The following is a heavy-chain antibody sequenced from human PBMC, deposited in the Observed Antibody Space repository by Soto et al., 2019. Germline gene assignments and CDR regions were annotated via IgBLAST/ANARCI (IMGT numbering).Heavy chain of an antibody. CDR1: GFSFSSYG. J-gene: IGHJ1*01. V-gene: IGHV3-30*03. CDR2: ISYDGSNK. Sequence: GGSLRLSCAASGFSFSSYGMQWVRQAPGKGLEWVAVISYDGSNKYYADSVKDRFTISRDNSKKTLDLQMNSLRTDAQAVKYREGGKMFYDYCGQGSVVTDSS. CDR3: EGGKMFYDY. D-gene: IGHD3-16*01.